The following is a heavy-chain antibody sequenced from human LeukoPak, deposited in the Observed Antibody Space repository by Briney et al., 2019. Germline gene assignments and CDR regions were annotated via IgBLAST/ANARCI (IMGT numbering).Heavy chain of an antibody. CDR1: GFTFSSYG. CDR3: AKNGVHSSGWFTPAPPDY. Sequence: GGSLRPSCAASGFTFSSYGMHWVRQAPGKGLEWVAFIRYDGSNKYYADSVKGRFTISRDNSKNTLYLQMNSLRAEDTAVYYCAKNGVHSSGWFTPAPPDYWGQGTLVTVSS. CDR2: IRYDGSNK. V-gene: IGHV3-30*02. D-gene: IGHD6-19*01. J-gene: IGHJ4*02.